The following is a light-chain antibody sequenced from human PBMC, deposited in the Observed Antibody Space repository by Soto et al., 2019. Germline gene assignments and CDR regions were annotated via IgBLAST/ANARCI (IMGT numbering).Light chain of an antibody. V-gene: IGLV1-44*01. CDR1: SSNIGSNH. CDR2: NNN. J-gene: IGLJ1*01. CDR3: AVWDDSLNGFFA. Sequence: QSVLTQPPSASGTPGQRVTLFCSGSSSNIGSNHVSWYQQFPGRAPKLLIYNNNQRPSGVPDRFSASNSGTSASLAISRLRSEDEADYYCAVWDDSLNGFFAFGTGTKLTVL.